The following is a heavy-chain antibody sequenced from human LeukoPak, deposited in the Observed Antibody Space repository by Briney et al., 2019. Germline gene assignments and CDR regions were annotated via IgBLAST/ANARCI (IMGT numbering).Heavy chain of an antibody. V-gene: IGHV4-39*01. CDR3: ARKVPRGGRAFDI. Sequence: SETLSLTCTVSGGSISSSSYYWGWIRQPPGRGLEWIGSIYYSGSTYYNPSLKSRVTISVDTSKNQFSLKLSSVTAADTAVYYCARKVPRGGRAFDIWGQGTMVTVSS. CDR1: GGSISSSSYY. CDR2: IYYSGST. D-gene: IGHD3-16*01. J-gene: IGHJ3*02.